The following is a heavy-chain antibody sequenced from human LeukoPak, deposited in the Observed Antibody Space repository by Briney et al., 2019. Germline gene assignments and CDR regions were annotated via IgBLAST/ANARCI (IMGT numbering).Heavy chain of an antibody. D-gene: IGHD5-18*01. Sequence: GGSLRLSCAASGFTFSDYYMSWIRQAPGKGLEWVSYISSSGSTIHYADSVKGRFTISRDNAKNSLYLQMNSLRAEDTAVYYCARAYSWARDQQYYFDYWGQGTLVTVSS. CDR1: GFTFSDYY. J-gene: IGHJ4*02. CDR3: ARAYSWARDQQYYFDY. V-gene: IGHV3-11*01. CDR2: ISSSGSTI.